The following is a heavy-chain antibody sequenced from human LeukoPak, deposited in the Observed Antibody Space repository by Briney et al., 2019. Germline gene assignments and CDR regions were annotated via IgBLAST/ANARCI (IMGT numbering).Heavy chain of an antibody. J-gene: IGHJ4*02. V-gene: IGHV3-15*01. Sequence: PGGSLRLSCAASGFTFNNAWMSWVRRAPGKGLEWVGRIKSKTDGGITDYAAPVKGRFTISRDDSKNTLYLQMNSLKTEDTAVYYCTTDGLDIVVVPAAGPPDYWGQGTLVTVSS. CDR3: TTDGLDIVVVPAAGPPDY. CDR1: GFTFNNAW. CDR2: IKSKTDGGIT. D-gene: IGHD2-2*03.